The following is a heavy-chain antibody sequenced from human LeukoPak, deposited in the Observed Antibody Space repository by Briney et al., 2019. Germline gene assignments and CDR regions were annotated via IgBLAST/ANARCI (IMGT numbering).Heavy chain of an antibody. J-gene: IGHJ4*02. Sequence: GGSLRLSCAASGFTFSSYAMSWVRQAPGKGLEWVSAISGSGGSTYYADFVKGRFTISRDNSKNTLYLQMNSLRAEDTAVYYCAKDALDYDFWSGLDYFDYWGQGTLVTVSS. CDR2: ISGSGGST. V-gene: IGHV3-23*01. CDR1: GFTFSSYA. D-gene: IGHD3-3*01. CDR3: AKDALDYDFWSGLDYFDY.